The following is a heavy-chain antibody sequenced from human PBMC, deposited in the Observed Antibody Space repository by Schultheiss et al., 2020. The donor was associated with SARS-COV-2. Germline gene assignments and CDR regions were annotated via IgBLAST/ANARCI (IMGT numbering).Heavy chain of an antibody. CDR2: IYYSGST. Sequence: SETLSLTCTVSGGSISSSSYYWGWIRQPAGKGLEWIGYIYYSGSTNYNPSLKSRVTISVDTSKNQFSLKLSSVTAADTAVYYCARGGYSYGGPRLRYFDYWGQGTLVTVSS. CDR1: GGSISSSSYY. V-gene: IGHV4-61*05. J-gene: IGHJ4*02. D-gene: IGHD5-18*01. CDR3: ARGGYSYGGPRLRYFDY.